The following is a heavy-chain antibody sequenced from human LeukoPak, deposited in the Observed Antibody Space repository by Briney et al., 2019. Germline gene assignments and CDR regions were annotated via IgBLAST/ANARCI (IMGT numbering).Heavy chain of an antibody. CDR1: GFTFSSYP. J-gene: IGHJ4*02. CDR3: ARDPQRGVPDYFDY. CDR2: ISYDGSYK. Sequence: GRSLRLSCAASGFTFSSYPMHWVRQAPGKGLEWVSVISYDGSYKYYADSVKGRFTISRDSPKNTLYLQMDSLRADDTAMYYCARDPQRGVPDYFDYWGQGTLVTVSS. V-gene: IGHV3-30-3*01. D-gene: IGHD6-25*01.